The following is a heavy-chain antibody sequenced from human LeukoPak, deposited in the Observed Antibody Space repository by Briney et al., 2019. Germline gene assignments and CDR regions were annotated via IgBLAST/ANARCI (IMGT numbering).Heavy chain of an antibody. V-gene: IGHV3-74*01. J-gene: IGHJ4*02. Sequence: PGGSLRLSCAASGFTFSSYWMHWVRQAPGKGLVWVSRIKSDGSSTSYADSVKGRFTISRDNAKNTLYLQMNSLRAEDTAVYYCARDVTATLDYWGQGTLVTVSS. CDR2: IKSDGSST. CDR1: GFTFSSYW. CDR3: ARDVTATLDY. D-gene: IGHD5-18*01.